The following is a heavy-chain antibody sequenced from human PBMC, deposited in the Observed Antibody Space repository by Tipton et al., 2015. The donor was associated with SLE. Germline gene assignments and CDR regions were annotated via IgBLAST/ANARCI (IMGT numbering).Heavy chain of an antibody. D-gene: IGHD3-3*01. CDR2: IYYIGRT. CDR3: AKVGDYWSGYYTGAFEI. V-gene: IGHV4-59*01. J-gene: IGHJ3*02. CDR1: GGSISTYY. Sequence: TLSLTCTVSGGSISTYYWNWIRQSPGKGLEWIGYIYYIGRTNYNPSLKSRVTMSLDTSKNHFSLKLSSVTAADTAVYYCAKVGDYWSGYYTGAFEIWGQGKMVTVSS.